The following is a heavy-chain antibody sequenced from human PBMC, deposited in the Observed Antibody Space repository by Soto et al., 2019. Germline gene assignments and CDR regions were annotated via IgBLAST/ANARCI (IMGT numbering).Heavy chain of an antibody. Sequence: GGSLRLSCAASGFTFSSYWMSWVRQAPGKGLEWVANIKQDGSEKYYVGSVKGRFTISRDNAKNSLYLQMNSLRAEDTAVYYCARRGTRPLYYYYGMDVWGQGTTVTVSS. CDR2: IKQDGSEK. CDR1: GFTFSSYW. V-gene: IGHV3-7*01. J-gene: IGHJ6*02. D-gene: IGHD1-7*01. CDR3: ARRGTRPLYYYYGMDV.